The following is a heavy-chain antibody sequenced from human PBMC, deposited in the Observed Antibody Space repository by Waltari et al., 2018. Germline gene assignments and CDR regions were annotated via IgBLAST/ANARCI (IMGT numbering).Heavy chain of an antibody. J-gene: IGHJ4*02. Sequence: EVKLVESGGGLIQPGGSLRLSCAVSGFPLRFNYMSWVRQGPGKGRGWVSVLHAGGKTYDADAVKGRFTISRDDSRSTLFLQMSSLRAEDTAVYYCARAGLGSPVEWLRLFDQWGQGTLVTVSS. CDR2: LHAGGKT. D-gene: IGHD5-12*01. CDR1: GFPLRFNY. V-gene: IGHV3-53*01. CDR3: ARAGLGSPVEWLRLFDQ.